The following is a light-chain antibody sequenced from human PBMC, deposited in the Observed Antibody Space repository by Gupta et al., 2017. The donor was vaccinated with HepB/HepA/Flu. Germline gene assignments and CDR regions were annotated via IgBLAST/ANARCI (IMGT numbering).Light chain of an antibody. CDR1: QGISSY. CDR3: QQLNSYPSYT. V-gene: IGKV1-9*01. Sequence: DIQLTQSPSFLSASVGDRVTITYRASQGISSYLAWYQQKPGKAPKLLLYAASTLQSGVPSRFSGGGSGTEFTLTISSLQPEDFATYYCQQLNSYPSYTFGQGTKLEIK. CDR2: AAS. J-gene: IGKJ2*01.